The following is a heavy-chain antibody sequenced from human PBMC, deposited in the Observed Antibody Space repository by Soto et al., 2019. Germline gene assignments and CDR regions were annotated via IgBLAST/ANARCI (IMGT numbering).Heavy chain of an antibody. CDR2: IIPIFGTA. CDR1: GGTFSSYA. J-gene: IGHJ4*02. V-gene: IGHV1-69*13. CDR3: AKRPLHSSSNDY. D-gene: IGHD6-13*01. Sequence: SVKVSCKASGGTFSSYAISWVRQAPGQGLEWMGGIIPIFGTANYAQKFQGRVTITADESTSTAYMELSSPRAEDTAVYYCAKRPLHSSSNDYWGQGTRVTVSS.